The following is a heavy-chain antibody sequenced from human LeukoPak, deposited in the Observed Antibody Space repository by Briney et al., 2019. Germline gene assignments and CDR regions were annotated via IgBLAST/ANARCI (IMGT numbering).Heavy chain of an antibody. CDR2: VYYSGNT. J-gene: IGHJ5*02. Sequence: SETLSLTCTVSGGSISSSSYYWGWIRQPPGEGLEWIGSVYYSGNTYYNPSLKSRVTISVDTSKNQLSLKLSSVTAADTAVYYCARDASGYCGGGSCYSGRWFDPWGQGTLVSVSS. V-gene: IGHV4-39*07. CDR1: GGSISSSSYY. CDR3: ARDASGYCGGGSCYSGRWFDP. D-gene: IGHD2-15*01.